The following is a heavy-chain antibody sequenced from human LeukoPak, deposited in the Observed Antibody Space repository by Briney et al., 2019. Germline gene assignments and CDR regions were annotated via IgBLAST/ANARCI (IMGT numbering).Heavy chain of an antibody. Sequence: PSETLSLTRAVHGGSLSGYYWSWIRQPPRKGLEWVGEINHSVSTNYNPSLKRRVTISVDTSKNQCSLKLSSVTAADTAVYYCARGPYKSGYSYGPALRFFDYWGQGTLVTVSS. CDR1: GGSLSGYY. D-gene: IGHD5-18*01. CDR3: ARGPYKSGYSYGPALRFFDY. V-gene: IGHV4-34*01. CDR2: INHSVST. J-gene: IGHJ4*02.